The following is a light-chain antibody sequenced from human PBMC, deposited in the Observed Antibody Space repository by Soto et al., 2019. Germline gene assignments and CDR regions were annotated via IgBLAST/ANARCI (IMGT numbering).Light chain of an antibody. V-gene: IGKV3-20*01. CDR2: GAS. J-gene: IGKJ1*01. Sequence: EIVLTQSPGTLSLSPGERATLSCRASQSVSSSYLAWYQQKPGQAPRLLIYGASSRATGIPDRFSGSGSGTDFPLTISRLEPEEFAVYYCQQYGSSRWTFGQGTKVEIK. CDR1: QSVSSSY. CDR3: QQYGSSRWT.